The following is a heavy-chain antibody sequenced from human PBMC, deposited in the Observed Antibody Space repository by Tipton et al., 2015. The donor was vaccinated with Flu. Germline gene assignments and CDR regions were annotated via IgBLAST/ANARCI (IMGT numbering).Heavy chain of an antibody. CDR2: IYHNGNT. J-gene: IGHJ4*02. CDR1: GYSISSGYY. D-gene: IGHD5-24*01. CDR3: ASHGQTPSYYFYF. V-gene: IGHV4-38-2*01. Sequence: TLSLTCAVSGYSISSGYYWGWIRQPPGKGLEWIGSIYHNGNTYYNPSLKSRLTISVDTSRNQFSLKLISVTAADTALYYCASHGQTPSYYFYFWGQGTLYTV.